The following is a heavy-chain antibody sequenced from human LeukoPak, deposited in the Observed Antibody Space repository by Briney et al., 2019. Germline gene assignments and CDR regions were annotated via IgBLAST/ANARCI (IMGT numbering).Heavy chain of an antibody. CDR2: ISSSNNYI. CDR1: GFTFSSYS. CDR3: ATSPPPLSGSGY. V-gene: IGHV3-21*01. Sequence: GGSLRLSCAASGFTFSSYSMNWVRQAPGKGLEWVSSISSSNNYIYYADSVKGRFTISRDNAKNSLYLQMNSLRAEDTAVYYCATSPPPLSGSGYWGQGTLVTVSS. D-gene: IGHD3-10*01. J-gene: IGHJ4*02.